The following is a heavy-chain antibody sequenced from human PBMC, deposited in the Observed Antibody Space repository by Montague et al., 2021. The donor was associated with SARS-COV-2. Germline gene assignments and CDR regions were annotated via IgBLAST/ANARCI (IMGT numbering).Heavy chain of an antibody. CDR3: ARGADYDFWSGFLRYRWFGP. J-gene: IGHJ5*02. D-gene: IGHD3-3*01. Sequence: SETRSLTCAVYGGSFSGYYWSWIRQSPGKGLEWIGEINHSGSTKHNPSLQSRVTISVDKSKNQFSLTLRFLTAADTAVYYCARGADYDFWSGFLRYRWFGPWGQGTPVIVSS. CDR1: GGSFSGYY. CDR2: INHSGST. V-gene: IGHV4-34*01.